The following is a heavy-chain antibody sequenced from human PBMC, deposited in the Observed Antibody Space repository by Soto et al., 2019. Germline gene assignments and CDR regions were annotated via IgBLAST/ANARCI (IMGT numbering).Heavy chain of an antibody. CDR1: GFTFSSYG. CDR3: ARVAAGYCSSTSCLANDAFDI. D-gene: IGHD2-2*01. J-gene: IGHJ3*02. Sequence: GGSPRLSCAASGFTFSSYGMHWVRQAPGKGLEWVAVIWYDGSNKYYADSVKGRFTISRDNSKNTLYLQMNSLRAEDTAVYYCARVAAGYCSSTSCLANDAFDIWGQGTMVTVSS. CDR2: IWYDGSNK. V-gene: IGHV3-33*01.